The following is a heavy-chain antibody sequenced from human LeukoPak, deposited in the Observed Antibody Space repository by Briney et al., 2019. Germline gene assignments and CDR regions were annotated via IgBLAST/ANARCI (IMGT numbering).Heavy chain of an antibody. D-gene: IGHD6-13*01. CDR1: GGSLSGYY. CDR3: ASRKKLYSSSWYVLQH. CDR2: INHSGST. V-gene: IGHV4-34*01. Sequence: SETLSLTCAVYGGSLSGYYWSWIRQPPGKGLEWIGEINHSGSTNYNPSLKSRVTISVDTSKNQISLKLSSVTAADTAVYYCASRKKLYSSSWYVLQHWGQGTLVSVSS. J-gene: IGHJ1*01.